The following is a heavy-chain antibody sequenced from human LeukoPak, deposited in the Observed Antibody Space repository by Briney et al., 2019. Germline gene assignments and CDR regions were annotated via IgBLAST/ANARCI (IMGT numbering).Heavy chain of an antibody. V-gene: IGHV1-2*02. CDR1: GYTFTVYS. CDR2: INPNSGDT. Sequence: ASVKVSCKASGYTFTVYSMHWVRQAPGQGLEWMGWINPNSGDTKYAQNFQGRVTMTRDTSISTAYMELSRLRSDDTAVYFCARGPSHYYYMDVWGQGTAVTVSS. J-gene: IGHJ6*03. CDR3: ARGPSHYYYMDV.